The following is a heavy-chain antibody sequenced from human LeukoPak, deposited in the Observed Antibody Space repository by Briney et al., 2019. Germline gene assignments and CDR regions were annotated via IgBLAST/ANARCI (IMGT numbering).Heavy chain of an antibody. D-gene: IGHD3-9*01. CDR1: GFTFSPYW. CDR2: INGDGSDT. V-gene: IGHV3-74*01. Sequence: GGSLRLSCAASGFTFSPYWMHWVRQAPGKGLVWVSRINGDGSDTGYADSVKGRFTISRDNSKNTLYLQMNSLRAEDTAVYYCAKDRKMLLRYFDCFDYWGQGTLVTVSS. J-gene: IGHJ4*02. CDR3: AKDRKMLLRYFDCFDY.